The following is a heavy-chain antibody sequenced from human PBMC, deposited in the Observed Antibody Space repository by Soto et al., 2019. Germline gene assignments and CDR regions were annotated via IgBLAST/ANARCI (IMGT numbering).Heavy chain of an antibody. CDR3: ARGGAVVTVGYHDL. J-gene: IGHJ2*01. V-gene: IGHV3-21*01. CDR1: EFTFSRYS. D-gene: IGHD2-15*01. Sequence: EVQLVESGGGLVKPGGSLRLSCAASEFTFSRYSMNWVRQAPGKGLEWVSSISTTSTDIYHADSVKGRFTISRDNAKSSLYLQMNSLRAEDTAVYYCARGGAVVTVGYHDLWGRGTLVTVSS. CDR2: ISTTSTDI.